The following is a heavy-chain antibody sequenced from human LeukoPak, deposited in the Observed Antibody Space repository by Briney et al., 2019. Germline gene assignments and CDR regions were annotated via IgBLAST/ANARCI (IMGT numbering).Heavy chain of an antibody. CDR3: AKAVYYDSSGYYLDY. V-gene: IGHV3-9*01. J-gene: IGHJ4*02. CDR2: ISWNSGSI. D-gene: IGHD3-22*01. Sequence: GGSLRLSCAASGFTFDDYAMHWVRQAPGKGLEWVSGISWNSGSIGYADSVKGQFTISRDNAKNSLYLQMNSLRAEDTALYYCAKAVYYDSSGYYLDYWGQGTLVTVSS. CDR1: GFTFDDYA.